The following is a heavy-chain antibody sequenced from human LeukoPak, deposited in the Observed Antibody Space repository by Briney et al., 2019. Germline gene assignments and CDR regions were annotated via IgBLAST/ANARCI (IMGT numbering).Heavy chain of an antibody. V-gene: IGHV4-59*08. CDR1: GGSISSSY. Sequence: SETLSLTCTVSGGSISSSYWSWIRQPPGKGLEWIGYTSYSGSTDYNPSLKSRVTMSVDTSKNQFSLKLTSVIAADTAVYYCARSYYDAFDIWGQGTMVTVSS. CDR2: TSYSGST. J-gene: IGHJ3*02. D-gene: IGHD3-10*01. CDR3: ARSYYDAFDI.